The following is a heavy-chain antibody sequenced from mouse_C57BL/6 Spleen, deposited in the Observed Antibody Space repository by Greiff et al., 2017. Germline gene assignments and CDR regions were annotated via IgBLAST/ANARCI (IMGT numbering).Heavy chain of an antibody. V-gene: IGHV1-61*01. CDR3: ARDSSGYYYAMGY. D-gene: IGHD3-2*02. Sequence: VQLQQPGAELVRPGSSVKLSCKASGYTFTSYWMDWVKQRPGQGLEWIGNIYPSDSETHYNQKFKDKATLTVDKSSSTAYMQLSSLTSEDSAVYYCARDSSGYYYAMGYWGQGTSVTVSS. CDR2: IYPSDSET. CDR1: GYTFTSYW. J-gene: IGHJ4*01.